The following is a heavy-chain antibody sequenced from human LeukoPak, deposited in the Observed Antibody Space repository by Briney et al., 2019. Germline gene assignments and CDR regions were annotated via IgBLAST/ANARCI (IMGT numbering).Heavy chain of an antibody. Sequence: GGSLRLSCAAPGFTFIGYAMHWVRQAPGKGLEWVALISSDGTNKYFADSVKGRFTISRDNSKNTLYLQMNSLTAEDTAVYYCVRDPQWGDYWGQGTLVTVSS. CDR3: VRDPQWGDY. J-gene: IGHJ4*02. CDR1: GFTFIGYA. D-gene: IGHD2-8*01. CDR2: ISSDGTNK. V-gene: IGHV3-30*04.